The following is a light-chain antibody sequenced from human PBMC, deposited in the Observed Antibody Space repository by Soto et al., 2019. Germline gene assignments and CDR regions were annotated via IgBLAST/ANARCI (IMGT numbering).Light chain of an antibody. Sequence: QSALTKPASVSGSPGQSITISCTGTRSDVGGYNYVSWYQQHPGKAPKLLIYDVSNRPSGVSNRFSGSKSGNTASLTISGLQAEDEADYYCSSYTSSSTLVVFGGGTKVTVL. V-gene: IGLV2-14*01. CDR1: RSDVGGYNY. CDR2: DVS. J-gene: IGLJ2*01. CDR3: SSYTSSSTLVV.